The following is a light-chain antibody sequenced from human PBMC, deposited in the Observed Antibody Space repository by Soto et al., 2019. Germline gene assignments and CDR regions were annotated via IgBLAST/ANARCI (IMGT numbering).Light chain of an antibody. J-gene: IGKJ1*01. Sequence: EIVLTQSPGTLSLSPGERATLSCRASQSVSSSYLAWYQQKPGQAPRLLIYGASSRATGIPDRFSGSGSGTDFTLTISSLQPEDVAVHCCQQYGSSPVTFGQGTKVDIK. CDR2: GAS. V-gene: IGKV3-20*01. CDR1: QSVSSSY. CDR3: QQYGSSPVT.